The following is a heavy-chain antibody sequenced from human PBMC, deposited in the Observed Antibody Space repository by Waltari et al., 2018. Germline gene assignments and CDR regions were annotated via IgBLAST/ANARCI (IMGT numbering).Heavy chain of an antibody. D-gene: IGHD3-3*01. V-gene: IGHV1-8*01. CDR2: MNPNSGNT. Sequence: QVQLVQSGAEVKKPGASVKVSCKASGYTFTSYDINWVRQATGPGLEWMGWMNPNSGNTGYAQKFQGRVTMNRNTSISTAYMELSSLRSEDTAVYYCARGSIFGDLAGYYYGMDVWGQGTTVTVSS. J-gene: IGHJ6*02. CDR1: GYTFTSYD. CDR3: ARGSIFGDLAGYYYGMDV.